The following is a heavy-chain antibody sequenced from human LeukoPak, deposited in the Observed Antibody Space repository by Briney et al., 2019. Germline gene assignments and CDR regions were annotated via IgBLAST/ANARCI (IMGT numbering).Heavy chain of an antibody. CDR1: GGSISSGSYD. CDR3: ARHRYYYGLGRVGWFDP. Sequence: MTSQTLSLTCTVSGGSISSGSYDWSWIRQPAGKGLEWIGRIYTSGSTTYTPSLKSRVPISVDTSKNQFSLKLSSVTAADTAVYYCARHRYYYGLGRVGWFDPWGQGTLVTVSS. J-gene: IGHJ5*02. V-gene: IGHV4-61*02. D-gene: IGHD3-10*01. CDR2: IYTSGST.